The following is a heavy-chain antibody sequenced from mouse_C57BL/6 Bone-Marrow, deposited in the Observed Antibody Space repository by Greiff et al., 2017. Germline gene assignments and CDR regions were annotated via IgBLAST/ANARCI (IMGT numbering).Heavy chain of an antibody. CDR3: ARSRGQLRLRKGPAMDY. CDR1: GYTFTGYW. V-gene: IGHV1-9*01. Sequence: QVQLQQSGAELMKPGASVKLSCKATGYTFTGYWIEWVKQRPGHGLEWIGEILPGSGSTNYNEKFKGKATFTADTSSNTAYMQLSSLTTEDSAIYYCARSRGQLRLRKGPAMDYWGQGTSVTVSS. D-gene: IGHD3-2*02. CDR2: ILPGSGST. J-gene: IGHJ4*01.